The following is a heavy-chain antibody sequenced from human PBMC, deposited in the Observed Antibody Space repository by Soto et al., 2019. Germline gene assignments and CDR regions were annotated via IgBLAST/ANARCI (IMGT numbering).Heavy chain of an antibody. CDR3: ARIRGYCSGGSCNSYYYGLDV. CDR1: GFSLSTNGMS. V-gene: IGHV2-70*01. Sequence: SGSTLVNPTQTLTLTCTFSGFSLSTNGMSVTWIRQPPWKALEWLALIDWDDDKYYSTSLKTRLTISKDPSKNQVVLTMANMDPVDTATYYCARIRGYCSGGSCNSYYYGLDVWGQGTTVTVSS. J-gene: IGHJ6*02. CDR2: IDWDDDK. D-gene: IGHD2-15*01.